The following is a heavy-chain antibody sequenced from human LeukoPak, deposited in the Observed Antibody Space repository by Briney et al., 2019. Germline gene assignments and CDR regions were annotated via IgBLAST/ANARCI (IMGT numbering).Heavy chain of an antibody. CDR3: ARGRGTYYFDY. J-gene: IGHJ4*02. CDR2: IYSGGST. D-gene: IGHD3-10*01. Sequence: PGGSLRLSCAASGFTVSTNYISWVRQAPGKGLEWVSVIYSGGSTYYADSVKGRFTISRDNSKNTLCLQMNSLRAEDTAVYYCARGRGTYYFDYWGQGTLVTVSS. V-gene: IGHV3-53*01. CDR1: GFTVSTNY.